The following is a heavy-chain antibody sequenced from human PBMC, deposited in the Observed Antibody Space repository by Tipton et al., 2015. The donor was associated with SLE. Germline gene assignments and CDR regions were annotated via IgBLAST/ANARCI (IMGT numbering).Heavy chain of an antibody. V-gene: IGHV4-61*02. J-gene: IGHJ3*02. CDR1: GVSISSGSYY. D-gene: IGHD3-16*02. CDR3: ARRLRSESLYGALDI. Sequence: TLSLTCTVSGVSISSGSYYWTWIRQPAGKGLEWIGRIYSKGSTNPNPSLKSRVTISLDTTKNQFSLKLTSVTAADTAVYYCARRLRSESLYGALDIWGQGTMVTVSS. CDR2: IYSKGST.